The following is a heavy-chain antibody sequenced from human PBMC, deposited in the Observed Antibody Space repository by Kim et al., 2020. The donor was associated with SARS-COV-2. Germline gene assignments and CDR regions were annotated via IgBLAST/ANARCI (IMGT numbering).Heavy chain of an antibody. J-gene: IGHJ4*02. D-gene: IGHD4-17*01. CDR2: ISGGGGST. V-gene: IGHV3-23*01. CDR3: AKELRMTTQTTGGVFFDY. CDR1: GFTFNTYA. Sequence: GGSLRLSCVTSGFTFNTYAINWVRQAPGKGLEWVSGISGGGGSTYYADSVKGRFTISRDNSKNTLYLQMNSLRAEDTAVYYCAKELRMTTQTTGGVFFDYWGQRTLVTVSP.